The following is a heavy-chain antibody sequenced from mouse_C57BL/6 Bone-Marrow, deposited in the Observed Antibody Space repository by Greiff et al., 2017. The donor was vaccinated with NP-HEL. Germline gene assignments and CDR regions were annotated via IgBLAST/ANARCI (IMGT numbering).Heavy chain of an antibody. V-gene: IGHV1-59*01. CDR2: IDPSDSYT. Sequence: QVQLQQPGAELVRPGTSVKLSCKASGYTFTSYWMHWVKQRPGQGLEWIGVIDPSDSYTNYNQKFKGKSTLTVDKSSSTAYMQLSSLTSEDSAVYYCARGDGPFDYWGQGTTLTVSS. CDR1: GYTFTSYW. CDR3: ARGDGPFDY. D-gene: IGHD2-3*01. J-gene: IGHJ2*01.